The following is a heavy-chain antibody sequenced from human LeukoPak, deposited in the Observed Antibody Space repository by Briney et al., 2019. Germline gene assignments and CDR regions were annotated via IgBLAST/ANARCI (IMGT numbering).Heavy chain of an antibody. CDR1: GFTFSSYS. CDR3: WTSIVGVRAAFDI. V-gene: IGHV3-21*01. CDR2: ISSSSSYI. J-gene: IGHJ3*02. Sequence: PGGSLRLSCAASGFTFSSYSMNWVRRAPGKGLEWVSSISSSSSYIYYADSVKGRFTISRDNAKNSLYLQMNSLRAEDTAVYYCWTSIVGVRAAFDIWGQGTMVTVSS. D-gene: IGHD1-26*01.